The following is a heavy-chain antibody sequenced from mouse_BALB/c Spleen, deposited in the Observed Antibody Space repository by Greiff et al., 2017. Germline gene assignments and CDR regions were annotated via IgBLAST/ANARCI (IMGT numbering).Heavy chain of an antibody. V-gene: IGHV14-1*02. CDR1: GFNIKDYY. J-gene: IGHJ2*01. Sequence: EVKLQESGAELVRPGALVKLSCKASGFNIKDYYMHWVKQRPEQGLEWIGWIDPENGNTIYDPKFQGKASITADTSSNTAYLQLSSLTSEDTAVYYCARTVRGPFDYWGQGTTLTVSS. CDR2: IDPENGNT. D-gene: IGHD1-1*01. CDR3: ARTVRGPFDY.